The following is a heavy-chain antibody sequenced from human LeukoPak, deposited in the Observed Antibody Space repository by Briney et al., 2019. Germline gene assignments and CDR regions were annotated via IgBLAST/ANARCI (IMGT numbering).Heavy chain of an antibody. V-gene: IGHV3-23*01. CDR3: AKDQSRVGGSGPFDS. CDR2: ISGSGASR. Sequence: PGGSLRLSCAASGFTFTNCAMSWVRQAPGKGLEWVSSISGSGASRYYAESVKGRFTISRDNSKNTVYLQMDSLSVEDTAVYFCAKDQSRVGGSGPFDSWGQGTLVTVSS. J-gene: IGHJ5*01. CDR1: GFTFTNCA. D-gene: IGHD1-26*01.